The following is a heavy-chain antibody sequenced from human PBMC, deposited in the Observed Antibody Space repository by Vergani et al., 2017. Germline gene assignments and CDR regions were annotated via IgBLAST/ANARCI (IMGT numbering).Heavy chain of an antibody. Sequence: EVQMVESGGGLVKPGGSLRLSCVASGFTFRHYSMNWVRQAPGKGLEWVSSISGNNDDVYYADSVKGRFTISRDNAKNSLYLQMNSLRAEDTAVYYCARAPGGNYYDSSGYYYYYGMDVWGQGTTVTVSS. J-gene: IGHJ6*02. CDR2: ISGNNDDV. D-gene: IGHD3-22*01. V-gene: IGHV3-21*01. CDR3: ARAPGGNYYDSSGYYYYYGMDV. CDR1: GFTFRHYS.